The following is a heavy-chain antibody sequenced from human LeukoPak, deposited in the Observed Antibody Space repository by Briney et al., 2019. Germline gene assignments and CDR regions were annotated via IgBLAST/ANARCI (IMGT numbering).Heavy chain of an antibody. CDR2: IYTSGST. J-gene: IGHJ6*02. CDR1: GGSTSSGSYY. Sequence: PSQTLSLTCTVSGGSTSSGSYYWSWIRQPAGKGLEWIGRIYTSGSTNYNPSLKSRVTISVDTSKNQFSLKLSSVTAADTAVYYCARDLDFWSGYDVYYYGMDVWGQGTTVTVSS. D-gene: IGHD3-3*01. CDR3: ARDLDFWSGYDVYYYGMDV. V-gene: IGHV4-61*02.